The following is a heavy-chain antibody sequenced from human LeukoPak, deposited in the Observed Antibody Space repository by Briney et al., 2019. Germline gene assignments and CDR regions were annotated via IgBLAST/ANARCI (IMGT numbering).Heavy chain of an antibody. V-gene: IGHV3-23*01. CDR2: VSGSGANT. CDR1: GFTFDNYA. Sequence: QAGGSLRLSCAASGFTFDNYAMSWVRQAPGKGLEWVSAVSGSGANTYYADSVKGRFTISRDKSKNTLYLQMNSLRAEDTAIYYCAKDGGGWYTSGWYYFDSWGQGTLVTVSS. D-gene: IGHD6-19*01. J-gene: IGHJ4*02. CDR3: AKDGGGWYTSGWYYFDS.